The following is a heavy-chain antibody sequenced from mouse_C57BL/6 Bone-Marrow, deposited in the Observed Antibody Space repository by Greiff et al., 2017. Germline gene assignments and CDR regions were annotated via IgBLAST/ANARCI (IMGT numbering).Heavy chain of an antibody. CDR1: GFTFTSYA. D-gene: IGHD2-5*01. V-gene: IGHV5-9-1*02. CDR3: TGGDSNYEREMDY. J-gene: IGHJ4*01. CDR2: ISRGGDYI. Sequence: EVMLVESGEGLVKPGGSLKLSCAASGFTFTSYAMSWVRQTPEKRLEWVAYISRGGDYIYYADTVKGRFTIPRDNARNTLYLHLSSLKSEDTAMYYGTGGDSNYEREMDYWGQGTSVTVSS.